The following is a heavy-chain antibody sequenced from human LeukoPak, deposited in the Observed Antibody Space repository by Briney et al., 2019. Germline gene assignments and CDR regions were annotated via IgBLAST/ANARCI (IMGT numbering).Heavy chain of an antibody. CDR1: GFTFSSYG. V-gene: IGHV3-30*18. D-gene: IGHD3-9*01. CDR2: ISYDGSNK. Sequence: GGSLRLSCAASGFTFSSYGMHWVRQAPGKGLEWVAVISYDGSNKYYADSVKGRFTISRDNSKNTLYLQMNSLRAEDTAVYYCAKGSLDRSGYFFDDAFDIWGQGTMVTVSS. J-gene: IGHJ3*02. CDR3: AKGSLDRSGYFFDDAFDI.